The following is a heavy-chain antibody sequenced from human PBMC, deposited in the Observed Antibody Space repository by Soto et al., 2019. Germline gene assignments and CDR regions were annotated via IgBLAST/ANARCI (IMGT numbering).Heavy chain of an antibody. J-gene: IGHJ6*02. D-gene: IGHD3-9*01. V-gene: IGHV1-69*06. CDR1: GGTFSSYA. CDR2: IIPIFGTA. CDR3: ARDGEYYDILTDGYYYYGMDV. Sequence: SVKVSCKASGGTFSSYAISWVRQAPGQGLEWMGGIIPIFGTANYAQKFQGRVTITADKSTSTAYMELSSLRSEDTAVYYCARDGEYYDILTDGYYYYGMDVWGQGTTVTVSS.